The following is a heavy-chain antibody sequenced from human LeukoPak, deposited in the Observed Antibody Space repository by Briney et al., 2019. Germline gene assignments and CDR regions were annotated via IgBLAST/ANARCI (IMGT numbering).Heavy chain of an antibody. CDR3: AKGDHYYDFWSGLFSIDY. J-gene: IGHJ4*02. CDR1: GFTFSSYA. Sequence: PGGSLRLSCAASGFTFSSYAMSWVRQAPGKGLEWVSAISGSGGSTYYADSVKGRFTISRDNSKNTLYLQMNSLRAEDTAVYYCAKGDHYYDFWSGLFSIDYWGQGTLVTVSS. CDR2: ISGSGGST. D-gene: IGHD3-3*01. V-gene: IGHV3-23*01.